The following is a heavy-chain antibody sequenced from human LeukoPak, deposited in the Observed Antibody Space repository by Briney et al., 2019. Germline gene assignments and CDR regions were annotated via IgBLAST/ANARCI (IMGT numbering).Heavy chain of an antibody. CDR2: VSGGGGGT. Sequence: GGSLRLSCAASGFTFSTYAMTWVRQAQGKGLEWVSSVSGGGGGTYYADSVKGRFTISRDKSRNTLYLQMNSLRAEDTAVYYCARVVGYFDYWGQGTLVTVSS. V-gene: IGHV3-23*01. CDR1: GFTFSTYA. J-gene: IGHJ4*02. CDR3: ARVVGYFDY.